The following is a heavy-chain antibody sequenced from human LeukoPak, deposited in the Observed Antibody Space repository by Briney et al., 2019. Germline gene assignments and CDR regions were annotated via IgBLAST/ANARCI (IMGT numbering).Heavy chain of an antibody. CDR2: IIPIFGTA. CDR3: ARDLDSSGYHHYDY. Sequence: ASVKVSCKASGGTFSSYAISWVRQAPGQGLEWMGGIIPIFGTANYAQKFQGRVTITADESTSTAYMELSSLRSEDTAVYYCARDLDSSGYHHYDYWGQGTLVTVSS. V-gene: IGHV1-69*01. CDR1: GGTFSSYA. D-gene: IGHD3-22*01. J-gene: IGHJ4*02.